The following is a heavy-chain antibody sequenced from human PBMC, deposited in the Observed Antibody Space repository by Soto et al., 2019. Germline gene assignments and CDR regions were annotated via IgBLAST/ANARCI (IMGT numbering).Heavy chain of an antibody. J-gene: IGHJ3*02. Sequence: GSLRLSCAASGFTFSDYYMSWIRQAPGKGLEWVSYISSSGNTIYYADSVKGRFTISRDNAKNSLYLQMNTLRAEDTAVYYCARDEGGSSWYRLDALDIWGQGTMVTVSS. CDR2: ISSSGNTI. V-gene: IGHV3-11*01. D-gene: IGHD6-13*01. CDR1: GFTFSDYY. CDR3: ARDEGGSSWYRLDALDI.